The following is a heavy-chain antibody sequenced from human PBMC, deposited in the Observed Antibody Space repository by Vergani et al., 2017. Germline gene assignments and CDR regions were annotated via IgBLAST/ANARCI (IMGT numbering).Heavy chain of an antibody. J-gene: IGHJ5*02. CDR3: ARGLYDILTGYYGWFDP. V-gene: IGHV4-61*02. CDR1: GGSISSGSYY. D-gene: IGHD3-9*01. Sequence: QVQLQESGPGLVKPSQTLSLTCTVSGGSISSGSYYWSWIRPPAGKGLEWIGRIYTRGGTNYNPSLKSRVTISVDTSKNQFSLKLNSVTAADTAVYYWARGLYDILTGYYGWFDPWGQGTLVTVSS. CDR2: IYTRGGT.